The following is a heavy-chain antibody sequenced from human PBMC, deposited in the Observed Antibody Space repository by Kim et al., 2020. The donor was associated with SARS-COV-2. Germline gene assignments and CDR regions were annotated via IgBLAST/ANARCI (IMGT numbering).Heavy chain of an antibody. V-gene: IGHV4-34*01. CDR3: ARTLSIAARRFDY. J-gene: IGHJ4*02. Sequence: SETLSLTCAVYGGSFSGYYWSWIRQPPGKGLEWIGEINHSGSTNYNPSLKSRVTISVDTSKNQFSLKLSSVTAADTAVYYCARTLSIAARRFDYWGQGTLVTVSS. D-gene: IGHD6-6*01. CDR1: GGSFSGYY. CDR2: INHSGST.